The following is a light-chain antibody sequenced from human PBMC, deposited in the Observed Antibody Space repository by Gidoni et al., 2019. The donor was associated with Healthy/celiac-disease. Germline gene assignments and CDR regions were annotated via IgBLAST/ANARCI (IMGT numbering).Light chain of an antibody. J-gene: IGKJ2*01. CDR3: QQRSNWSYT. CDR1: QSVSSY. Sequence: EIVLTQSPATLSLSPGERATLSFRASQSVSSYLAWYQQKPGQAPRLLIYDASNSATGIPARFSGSGSWTDFSLPISSLEPEDFAVYYCQQRSNWSYTFGQXTKLEIK. CDR2: DAS. V-gene: IGKV3-11*01.